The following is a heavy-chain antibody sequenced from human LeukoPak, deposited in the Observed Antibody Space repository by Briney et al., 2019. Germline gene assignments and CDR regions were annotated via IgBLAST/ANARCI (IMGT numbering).Heavy chain of an antibody. J-gene: IGHJ4*02. D-gene: IGHD6-19*01. Sequence: PSETLSLTCTVSGASIISGSYYWTWIRQPAGKGLEWIGRIYPSGSTNYNPSLKSRVTISVDTSKNQFSLKLNSVTAADTAVYYCARSTGSSGWRYFDYWGQGTLVTVSS. CDR1: GASIISGSYY. CDR3: ARSTGSSGWRYFDY. CDR2: IYPSGST. V-gene: IGHV4-61*02.